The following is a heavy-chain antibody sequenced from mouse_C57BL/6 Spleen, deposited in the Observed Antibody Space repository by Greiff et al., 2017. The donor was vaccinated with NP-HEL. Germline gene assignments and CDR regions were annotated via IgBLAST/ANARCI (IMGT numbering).Heavy chain of an antibody. CDR3: AYSPLYGYDRVDY. Sequence: DVKLQESGAELVKPGASVKLSCTASGFNIKDYYMHWVKQRTEQGLEWIGRIDPEDGETKYAPKFQGKATITADTSSNTAYLQLSSLTSKDTAVYYCAYSPLYGYDRVDYWGQGTTLTISS. J-gene: IGHJ2*01. D-gene: IGHD2-2*01. V-gene: IGHV14-2*01. CDR1: GFNIKDYY. CDR2: IDPEDGET.